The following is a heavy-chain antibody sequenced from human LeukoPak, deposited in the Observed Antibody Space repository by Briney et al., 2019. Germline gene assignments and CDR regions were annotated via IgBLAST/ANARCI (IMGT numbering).Heavy chain of an antibody. CDR2: ISYDGSNK. CDR1: GFTFSSYA. CDR3: ARKRVTTEDGMDV. J-gene: IGHJ6*02. Sequence: HPGGSLRLSCAASGFTFSSYAMHWVRQAPGKGLEWVAVISYDGSNKYYADSVKGRFTISRDNSKNTLYLQMNSLRAEDTAVYYCARKRVTTEDGMDVWGQGTTVTVSS. D-gene: IGHD4-17*01. V-gene: IGHV3-30-3*01.